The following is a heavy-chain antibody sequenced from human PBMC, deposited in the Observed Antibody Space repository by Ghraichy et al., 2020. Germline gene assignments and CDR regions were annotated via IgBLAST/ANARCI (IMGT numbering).Heavy chain of an antibody. CDR3: AIVWLTAYSSGEYFDL. D-gene: IGHD6-19*01. CDR1: GFTFSSYW. Sequence: GGSLRLSCAASGFTFSSYWMHWVRQAPGKGLVWVSRINSDGSSTSYADSVKGRFTISRDNAKNTLYLQMNSLRAEDTAVYYCAIVWLTAYSSGEYFDLWGRGTLVTVSS. V-gene: IGHV3-74*01. CDR2: INSDGSST. J-gene: IGHJ2*01.